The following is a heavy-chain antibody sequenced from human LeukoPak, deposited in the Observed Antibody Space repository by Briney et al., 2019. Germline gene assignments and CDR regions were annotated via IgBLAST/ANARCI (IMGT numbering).Heavy chain of an antibody. CDR1: GFTFSSYA. J-gene: IGHJ4*02. CDR3: AKTIAVAGLNY. D-gene: IGHD6-19*01. Sequence: GGSLRLSCAASGFTFSSYAMSWVRQTPGKGLEWVSAISGSGGSTYYADSVKGRFTISRDNSKNTLYLQMNSLRAEDTAVYYCAKTIAVAGLNYWGQGTLVTVSS. V-gene: IGHV3-23*01. CDR2: ISGSGGST.